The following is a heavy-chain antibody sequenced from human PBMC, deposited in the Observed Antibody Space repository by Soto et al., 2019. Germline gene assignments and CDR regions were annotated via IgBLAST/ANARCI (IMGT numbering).Heavy chain of an antibody. CDR2: IIPIFGTA. Sequence: SSVKVSCKASGGTFSSYAISWVRQAPGQGLEWMGGIIPIFGTANYAQKFQGRVTITADKSTSTAYMELSSLRSEDTAVYYCARDLYYDFWSGYSVARKYYYGMDVWG. CDR3: ARDLYYDFWSGYSVARKYYYGMDV. D-gene: IGHD3-3*01. V-gene: IGHV1-69*06. CDR1: GGTFSSYA. J-gene: IGHJ6*01.